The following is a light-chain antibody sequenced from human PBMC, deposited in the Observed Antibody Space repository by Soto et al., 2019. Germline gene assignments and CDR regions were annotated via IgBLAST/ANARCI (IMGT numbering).Light chain of an antibody. CDR2: EVN. Sequence: QSALTQPASVSGSPGQSITISCTGTFSDVGRYNSVSWYQQRPGKAPKLMIFEVNNRPSGVSNRFSGSKSGNTASLAISGLQTEDEADYYCCSYTTTSAYVFXTGTKVTVL. CDR1: FSDVGRYNS. CDR3: CSYTTTSAYV. J-gene: IGLJ1*01. V-gene: IGLV2-14*01.